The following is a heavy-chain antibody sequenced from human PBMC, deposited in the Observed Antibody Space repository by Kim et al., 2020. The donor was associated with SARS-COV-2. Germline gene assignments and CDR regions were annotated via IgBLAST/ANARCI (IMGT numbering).Heavy chain of an antibody. CDR2: INPNSGST. V-gene: IGHV1-2*02. D-gene: IGHD1-26*01. Sequence: ASVKVSCKASGYTFTGYYMHWVRQAPGQGLEWMGRINPNSGSTSYAQKFQGRVTMTRDTSISTAYMELSRLRSDDTAVYYCARYYSECYIAGLDYWGQGTTVTVSS. J-gene: IGHJ4*02. CDR1: GYTFTGYY. CDR3: ARYYSECYIAGLDY.